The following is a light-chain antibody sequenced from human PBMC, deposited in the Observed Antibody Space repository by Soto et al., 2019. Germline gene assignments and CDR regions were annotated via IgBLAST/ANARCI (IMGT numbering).Light chain of an antibody. J-gene: IGKJ2*01. CDR2: AAS. Sequence: DIQMTQSPSSLSASVGDRVTITCRASLSISTFFNWYQQKPGKAPKLLIYAASTLQSGVPSRFSGSGSGTDFTLTITSLQPEDFATYYCQQSYSTPYTFGQGTKLEI. CDR3: QQSYSTPYT. V-gene: IGKV1-39*01. CDR1: LSISTF.